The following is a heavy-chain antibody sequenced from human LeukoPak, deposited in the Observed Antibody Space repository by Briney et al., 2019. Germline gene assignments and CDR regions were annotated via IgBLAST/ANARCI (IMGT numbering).Heavy chain of an antibody. Sequence: GRSLRLSCVASGFTFSTYAMNWIRQAPGKGLEWVAYFGSTGTIHYADSMRGRFTISRDNAEMSLFLHMNSLRVDDTAVYYCARSNGLRYFDRWGQGTLVTVSS. CDR3: ARSNGLRYFDR. D-gene: IGHD2-8*01. V-gene: IGHV3-48*03. CDR2: FGSTGTI. CDR1: GFTFSTYA. J-gene: IGHJ4*02.